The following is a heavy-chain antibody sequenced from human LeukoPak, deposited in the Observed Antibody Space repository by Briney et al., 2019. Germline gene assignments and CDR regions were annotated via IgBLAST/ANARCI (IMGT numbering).Heavy chain of an antibody. CDR3: ARDPISDYGYYVAFDI. J-gene: IGHJ3*02. Sequence: ASVKVSCKASGYTFTSYGISWVRQAPGQGLEWMGWISAYNGNTNYAQKLQGRVTMTTDTSTSTAYMELRSLRSDDTAVYYCARDPISDYGYYVAFDIWGQGTMVTVSS. D-gene: IGHD4-17*01. CDR2: ISAYNGNT. CDR1: GYTFTSYG. V-gene: IGHV1-18*01.